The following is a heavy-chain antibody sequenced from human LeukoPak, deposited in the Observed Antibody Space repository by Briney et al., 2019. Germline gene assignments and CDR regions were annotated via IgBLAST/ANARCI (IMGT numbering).Heavy chain of an antibody. V-gene: IGHV3-9*01. CDR3: AKAWGVVVVTASYFDY. Sequence: GGSLRLSCAASGFTFDDYAMHWVRQAPGKGLEWVSGISWNSGSIGYADSVKGRFTISRDNAKNSLYLQMNSLRAEVTALYYCAKAWGVVVVTASYFDYWGQGTLVTVSS. J-gene: IGHJ4*02. CDR2: ISWNSGSI. D-gene: IGHD2-21*02. CDR1: GFTFDDYA.